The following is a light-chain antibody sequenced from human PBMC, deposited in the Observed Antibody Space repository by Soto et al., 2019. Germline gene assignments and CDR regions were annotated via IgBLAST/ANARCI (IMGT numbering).Light chain of an antibody. CDR2: AAS. CDR1: QSISSY. CDR3: QQSYSTPIG. Sequence: DIQMTQSPSSLSASVGDRVTITCRASQSISSYLNWYQQKPGKAPKLLIYAASSLQSGVPSRFSGSGSGTDFTLTISSLQPEDFATYYCQQSYSTPIGFGQGTRLEIQ. J-gene: IGKJ5*01. V-gene: IGKV1-39*01.